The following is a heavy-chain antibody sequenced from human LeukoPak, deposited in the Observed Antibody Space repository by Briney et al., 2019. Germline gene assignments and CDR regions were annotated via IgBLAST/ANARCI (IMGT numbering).Heavy chain of an antibody. CDR1: GGSISSYY. CDR3: ARLVGYGGNSGNWFDP. J-gene: IGHJ5*02. D-gene: IGHD4-23*01. V-gene: IGHV4-59*08. CDR2: IYYSGST. Sequence: KASETLSLTCTVSGGSISSYYWSWIRQPPGKGLEWIGYIYYSGSTNYNPSLKSRVTISVDTSKNQFSLKLSSVTAADTAVYYCARLVGYGGNSGNWFDPWGQGTLVTVSS.